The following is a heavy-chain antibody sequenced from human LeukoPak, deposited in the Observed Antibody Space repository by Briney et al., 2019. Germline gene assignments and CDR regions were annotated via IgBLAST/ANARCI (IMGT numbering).Heavy chain of an antibody. V-gene: IGHV4-59*08. J-gene: IGHJ5*02. Sequence: SETLSLTCTVSGDSISSFYWSWIRQPPGKGLEWIGSMSYSGSTNYNPSLKSRVTMSVDTTKNQFSLRLNSVTAADTAVYYCARRRAEGGSNGNYNCFDRWGQGTLVTVSS. CDR3: ARRRAEGGSNGNYNCFDR. D-gene: IGHD6-13*01. CDR1: GDSISSFY. CDR2: MSYSGST.